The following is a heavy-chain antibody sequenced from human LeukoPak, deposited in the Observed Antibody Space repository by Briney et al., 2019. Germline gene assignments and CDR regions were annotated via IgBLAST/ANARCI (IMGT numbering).Heavy chain of an antibody. V-gene: IGHV3-23*01. Sequence: GGSLRLSCAASGFTFDNYVMAWFRQAPGKGLEWVSTISALFPNTYSADSVKGRFTISRDNSKSTLYLQMNSLRDEDTAVYYCAKVPALYYFDYWGQGTLVTVSS. CDR1: GFTFDNYV. D-gene: IGHD2-2*01. CDR3: AKVPALYYFDY. J-gene: IGHJ4*02. CDR2: ISALFPNT.